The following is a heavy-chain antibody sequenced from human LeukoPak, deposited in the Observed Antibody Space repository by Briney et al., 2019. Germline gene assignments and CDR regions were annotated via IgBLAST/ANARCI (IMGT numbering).Heavy chain of an antibody. J-gene: IGHJ4*02. V-gene: IGHV4-34*01. D-gene: IGHD3-10*01. CDR1: GGSFSGYY. Sequence: SETLSLTCAVSGGSFSGYYWTWIRQPPGKGLEWIGEINHSGRTNYNPSLKSRVTISVDTSKNQFSLKLSSVTAADTAVYYCAVMVRGVFDYWGQGTLVTVSS. CDR2: INHSGRT. CDR3: AVMVRGVFDY.